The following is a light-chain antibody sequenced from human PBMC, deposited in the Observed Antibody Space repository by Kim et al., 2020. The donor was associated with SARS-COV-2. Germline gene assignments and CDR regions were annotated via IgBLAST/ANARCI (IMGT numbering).Light chain of an antibody. J-gene: IGKJ1*01. Sequence: DIQMTQSPSSLSASVGDRVTITCRASQGIKNHLAWYQQKPGKVPKLLIYAASTLQSGVPSRFSGSGSGTDFTLTISSLQPEDVATYYCQKYNSAPWTFGQGTKEDIK. CDR1: QGIKNH. CDR3: QKYNSAPWT. V-gene: IGKV1-27*01. CDR2: AAS.